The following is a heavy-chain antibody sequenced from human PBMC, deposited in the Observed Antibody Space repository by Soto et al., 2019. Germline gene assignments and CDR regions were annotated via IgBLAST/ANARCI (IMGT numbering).Heavy chain of an antibody. D-gene: IGHD3-10*01. Sequence: ASVKVSCKTSGYTFTRFGVSWVRQAPGQGLEWMGWISGYNGKTKYAQTLQGRVTMTADTSTSTVYMELRGLRSDDTAVYFCSRDTMIDDYGLGTYDYWGQGTTVTVSS. CDR3: SRDTMIDDYGLGTYDY. CDR1: GYTFTRFG. CDR2: ISGYNGKT. V-gene: IGHV1-18*04. J-gene: IGHJ4*02.